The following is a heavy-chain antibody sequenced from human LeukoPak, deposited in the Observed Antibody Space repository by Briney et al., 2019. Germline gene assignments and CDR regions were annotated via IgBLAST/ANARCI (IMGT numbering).Heavy chain of an antibody. Sequence: PGGSLRLSCEASGFTLTYYWMSWVRQAPGKGLEWVANINPDESERYYEDSMKGRFTISRDNAENSVYLHINSLRAEDTAVYFCARFRTVAANPPDCWGQGTRVTVSS. CDR1: GFTLTYYW. CDR3: ARFRTVAANPPDC. CDR2: INPDESER. J-gene: IGHJ4*02. V-gene: IGHV3-7*03. D-gene: IGHD6-19*01.